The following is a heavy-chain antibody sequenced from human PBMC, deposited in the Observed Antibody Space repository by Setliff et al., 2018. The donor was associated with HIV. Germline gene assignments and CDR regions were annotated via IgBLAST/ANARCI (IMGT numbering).Heavy chain of an antibody. V-gene: IGHV4-61*02. CDR2: IHISGNT. Sequence: PSETLSLTCTVSGGSISSGSYYWSWIRQPAGKGLEWIGRIHISGNTNHNPSLESRVAISIDTSKNQLSLKLSSVTAADTAVYYCASRWPAMREFDYWGQGTLVTVSS. D-gene: IGHD2-2*01. CDR1: GGSISSGSYY. J-gene: IGHJ4*02. CDR3: ASRWPAMREFDY.